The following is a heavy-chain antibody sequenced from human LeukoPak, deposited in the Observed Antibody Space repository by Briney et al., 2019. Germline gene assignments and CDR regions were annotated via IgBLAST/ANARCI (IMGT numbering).Heavy chain of an antibody. CDR1: GFTFSNYW. D-gene: IGHD6-19*01. J-gene: IGHJ6*02. V-gene: IGHV3-7*01. Sequence: GGSPRLSCAASGFTFSNYWMSWVRQAPGKGLEWVANIKEDGSETYYMGSVKGRFTISRDNAKNSLYLRLNSLRAEDTAVYYCARSSKWLSYGLDVWGQGTTVTVSS. CDR3: ARSSKWLSYGLDV. CDR2: IKEDGSET.